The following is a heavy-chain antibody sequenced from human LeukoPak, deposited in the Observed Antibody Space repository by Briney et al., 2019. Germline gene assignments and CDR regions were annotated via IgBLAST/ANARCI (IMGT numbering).Heavy chain of an antibody. V-gene: IGHV3-23*01. Sequence: GGSLRLSCAASGFTFSSYAMSWVRQAPGKGLEWVSAIRGSGGSTYYADSVKGRFTISRDNSKNTLYLQMNSLRAEDTAVYYCAKFLPTHIVVANYYFDYWGQGTLVTVSS. D-gene: IGHD2-21*01. CDR3: AKFLPTHIVVANYYFDY. CDR2: IRGSGGST. J-gene: IGHJ4*02. CDR1: GFTFSSYA.